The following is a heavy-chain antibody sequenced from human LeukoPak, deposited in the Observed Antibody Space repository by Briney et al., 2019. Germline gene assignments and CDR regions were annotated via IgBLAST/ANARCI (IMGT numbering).Heavy chain of an antibody. D-gene: IGHD3-10*01. V-gene: IGHV4-59*08. CDR2: IYDSGST. Sequence: SETLSLTRTVSGGSISSYYWSWIRQPPGKGLEWIGYIYDSGSTNYNPSLKSRVTISVETSKNQFSLKLSSVTAADTAVYYCARLEGGGDYFDYWGQGTLVTVSS. CDR1: GGSISSYY. J-gene: IGHJ4*02. CDR3: ARLEGGGDYFDY.